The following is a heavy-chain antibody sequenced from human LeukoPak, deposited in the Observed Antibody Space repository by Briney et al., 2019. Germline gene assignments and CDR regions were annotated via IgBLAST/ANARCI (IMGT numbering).Heavy chain of an antibody. CDR3: AKDPDHVSPGPMNY. CDR2: IRYDGSNK. V-gene: IGHV3-30*02. CDR1: GFTFSSYG. J-gene: IGHJ4*02. D-gene: IGHD3-22*01. Sequence: GGSLRLSCAASGFTFSSYGMHWVRQAPGKGLEWVAFIRYDGSNKYYADSVKGRFTISRDNSKNTLYLQMNSLRAEDTAVYYCAKDPDHVSPGPMNYWGQGTLLTVSS.